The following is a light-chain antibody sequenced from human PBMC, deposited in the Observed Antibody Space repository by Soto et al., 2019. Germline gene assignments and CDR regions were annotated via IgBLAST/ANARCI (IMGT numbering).Light chain of an antibody. J-gene: IGKJ1*01. CDR2: GAS. V-gene: IGKV3-15*01. Sequence: EIVMTQSPASLSVSPGERATLSCRASQSVSSNLAWYQQKPGQAPRLLIHGASARATGIPDRFSGSGSGTEFTLTISSLESEDVAVYYCQQYNNLMWTFGQGTKVEFK. CDR3: QQYNNLMWT. CDR1: QSVSSN.